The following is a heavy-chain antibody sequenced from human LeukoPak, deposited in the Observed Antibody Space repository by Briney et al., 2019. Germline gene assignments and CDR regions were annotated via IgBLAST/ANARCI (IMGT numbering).Heavy chain of an antibody. CDR3: ARGIRYSSGWYGEYYFDF. D-gene: IGHD6-19*01. CDR2: INQSGST. V-gene: IGHV4-34*01. CDR1: GGSFSGYY. J-gene: IGHJ4*02. Sequence: SETLSLTCAVSGGSFSGYYWNWIRQPPGKGLEWIGQINQSGSTNYNPSLKSRVAISVDTSKNQFSLKLSSVTAADTAVYYCARGIRYSSGWYGEYYFDFWGQGTLVTVSS.